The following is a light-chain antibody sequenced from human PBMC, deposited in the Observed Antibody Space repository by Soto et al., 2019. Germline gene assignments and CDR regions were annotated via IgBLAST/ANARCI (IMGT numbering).Light chain of an antibody. CDR3: QQRSNWLT. Sequence: EIVLTQSPATLSLSPGERATLSCRASQSVSSYLAWYQQKPGQAPRLLIYDASNRATGIPARFSGSGSGTDFTLTISSLEPEYFAVYYGQQRSNWLTFGGGTKVDIK. J-gene: IGKJ4*01. CDR1: QSVSSY. V-gene: IGKV3-11*01. CDR2: DAS.